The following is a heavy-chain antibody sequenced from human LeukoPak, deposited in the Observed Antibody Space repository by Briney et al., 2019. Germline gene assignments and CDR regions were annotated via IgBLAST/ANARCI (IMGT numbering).Heavy chain of an antibody. V-gene: IGHV4-39*01. CDR2: IYYSGST. CDR1: GVSISSSSYY. D-gene: IGHD3-16*02. Sequence: PSETLSLTCTVSGVSISSSSYYWGWIRQPPGKGLEWIGSIYYSGSTYYNPSLKSRVTISVDTSKNQFSLKLSSVTAADTAVYYCARGIMVSRYDYVWGSYRYTPLPDYWGQGTLVTVSS. J-gene: IGHJ4*02. CDR3: ARGIMVSRYDYVWGSYRYTPLPDY.